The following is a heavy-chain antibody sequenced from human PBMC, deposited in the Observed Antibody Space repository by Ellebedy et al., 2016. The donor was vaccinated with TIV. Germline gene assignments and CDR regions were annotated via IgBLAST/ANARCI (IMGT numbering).Heavy chain of an antibody. D-gene: IGHD2-2*01. CDR2: ISAYNGNT. V-gene: IGHV1-18*04. CDR3: ASGEYQLTD. Sequence: ASVKVSCXASGYTFTGYYMHWVRQAPGQGLEWMGWISAYNGNTNYAQKLQGRVTMTTDTSTSTAYMELRSLRSDDTAVYYCASGEYQLTDWGQGTLVTVSS. CDR1: GYTFTGYY. J-gene: IGHJ4*02.